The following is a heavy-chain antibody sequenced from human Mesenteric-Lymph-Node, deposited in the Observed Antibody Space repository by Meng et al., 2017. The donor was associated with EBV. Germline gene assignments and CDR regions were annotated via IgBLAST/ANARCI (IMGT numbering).Heavy chain of an antibody. V-gene: IGHV4-34*01. J-gene: IGHJ4*02. CDR2: INDSGST. CDR1: GGSFSAYY. Sequence: QVRLQEWGAVLLKPSETLSLTCAVYGGSFSAYYWSWIRQPPGKGLEWIGEINDSGSTNYNPSLKSRVTISLDTSNKHFSLKLSSVTAADAAVYYCARSYSNFQFFDSWGQGTLVTVSS. D-gene: IGHD4-11*01. CDR3: ARSYSNFQFFDS.